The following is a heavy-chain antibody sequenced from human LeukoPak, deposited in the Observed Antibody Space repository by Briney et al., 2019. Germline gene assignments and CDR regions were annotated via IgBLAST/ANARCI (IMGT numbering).Heavy chain of an antibody. D-gene: IGHD3-9*01. J-gene: IGHJ4*02. V-gene: IGHV3-30*04. CDR1: GFSFSSHA. CDR3: ARGHYYNILTGYSVRRGLDY. Sequence: GGSLRLSCVASGFSFSSHAMHWVRQAPGKGLDWVAVISYDGSNKYYADSVKGRFTISRDNSKNTLYLQMNSLRAEDTAVYYCARGHYYNILTGYSVRRGLDYWGQGTLVPVSS. CDR2: ISYDGSNK.